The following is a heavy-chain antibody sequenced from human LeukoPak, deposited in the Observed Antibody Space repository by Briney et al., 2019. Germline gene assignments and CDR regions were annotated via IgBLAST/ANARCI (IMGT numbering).Heavy chain of an antibody. CDR1: GFTFSSYA. Sequence: GGSLRLSCAASGFTFSSYAMHWVRQAPGKGLEWVAVISYDGSNKYYADSVKGRFTISRDNSKNTLYLQMNGLRAEDTAVYYCANLYSYGPVSDYWGQGTLVTVSS. CDR3: ANLYSYGPVSDY. D-gene: IGHD5-18*01. J-gene: IGHJ4*02. V-gene: IGHV3-30*04. CDR2: ISYDGSNK.